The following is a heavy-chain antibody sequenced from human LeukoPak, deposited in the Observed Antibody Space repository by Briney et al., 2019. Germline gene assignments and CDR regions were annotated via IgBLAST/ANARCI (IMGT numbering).Heavy chain of an antibody. CDR3: ARVWYYYGSGSYSAFDI. CDR2: IYYSGST. D-gene: IGHD3-10*01. CDR1: GGSVSSGSYY. J-gene: IGHJ3*02. Sequence: SETLFLTCTVSGGSVSSGSYYWSWIRQPPGKGLEWIGYIYYSGSTNYNPSLKSRVTISVDTSKNQFSLKLSSVTAADTAVYYCARVWYYYGSGSYSAFDIWGQGTMVTVSS. V-gene: IGHV4-61*01.